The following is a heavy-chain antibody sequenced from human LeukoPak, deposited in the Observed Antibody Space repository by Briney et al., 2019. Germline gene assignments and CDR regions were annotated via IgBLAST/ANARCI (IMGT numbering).Heavy chain of an antibody. J-gene: IGHJ3*02. CDR3: ARKGRHDAFDI. CDR1: GFTFSGYS. V-gene: IGHV3-21*01. Sequence: PGGSLRLSCAASGFTFSGYSMNWVRQAPGKGLEWVSSISSSSSYIYYADSVKGRFTISRDNAKNSLYLQMNSLRAEDTAVYYCARKGRHDAFDIWGQGTMVTVSS. D-gene: IGHD6-6*01. CDR2: ISSSSSYI.